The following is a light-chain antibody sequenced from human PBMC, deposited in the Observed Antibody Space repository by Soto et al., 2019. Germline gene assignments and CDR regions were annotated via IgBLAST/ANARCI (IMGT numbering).Light chain of an antibody. CDR1: QNVYNN. V-gene: IGKV3-15*01. Sequence: EMAMTQSPATLSVSPGERAIVSCRARQNVYNNLAWYQQKPGQAPRLLIFDASTRATGIPARFSGSGSGTEFTLTISGLQSEDFAIYYCQQYNKWPLITFGQGTRLEIK. CDR2: DAS. J-gene: IGKJ5*01. CDR3: QQYNKWPLIT.